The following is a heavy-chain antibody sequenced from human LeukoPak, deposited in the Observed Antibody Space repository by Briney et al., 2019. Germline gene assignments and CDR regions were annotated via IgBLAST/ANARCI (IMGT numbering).Heavy chain of an antibody. CDR3: ARDNWNDAPGGFDP. CDR2: ITRSSTST. V-gene: IGHV3-21*01. D-gene: IGHD1-20*01. CDR1: GFTFSSYS. J-gene: IGHJ5*02. Sequence: GGSLRLSCAASGFTFSSYSMNWVRRAPGKGLEWVSSITRSSTSTYYTDSVRGRFTISRDNAKNSLYLQMNSLRAEDTAVYYCARDNWNDAPGGFDPWGHGTLVTVSS.